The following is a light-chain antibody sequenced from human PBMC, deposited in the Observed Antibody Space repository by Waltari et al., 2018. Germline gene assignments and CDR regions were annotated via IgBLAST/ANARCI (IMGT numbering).Light chain of an antibody. J-gene: IGLJ2*01. CDR2: SNN. CDR3: AAWDDSLKEV. Sequence: QSVLTPPPSASGTPGQRVTISCSGSRSNIGSHTVNWYQQLPGTAPKLLIYSNNQRPSGVPDRFSGSKSGTSASLAISGLQSEDEADYYCAAWDDSLKEVFGGGTKLTVL. CDR1: RSNIGSHT. V-gene: IGLV1-44*01.